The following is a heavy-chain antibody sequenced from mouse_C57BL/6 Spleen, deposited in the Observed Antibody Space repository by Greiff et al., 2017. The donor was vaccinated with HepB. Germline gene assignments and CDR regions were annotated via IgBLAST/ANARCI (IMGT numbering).Heavy chain of an antibody. CDR3: ARFITTVVATDY. J-gene: IGHJ2*01. V-gene: IGHV1-64*01. CDR1: GYTFTSYW. CDR2: IHPNSGST. D-gene: IGHD1-1*01. Sequence: VQLQQSGAELVKPGASVKLSCKASGYTFTSYWMHWVKQRPGQGLEWIGMIHPNSGSTNYNEKFKSKATLTVDKSSSTAYMQLSSLTSEDSAVYYCARFITTVVATDYWGQGTTLTVSS.